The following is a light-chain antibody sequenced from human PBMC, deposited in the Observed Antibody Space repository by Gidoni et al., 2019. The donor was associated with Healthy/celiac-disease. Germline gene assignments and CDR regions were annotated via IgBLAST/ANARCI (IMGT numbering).Light chain of an antibody. Sequence: QSALTQPASVSGSPGPSITISCTGPSRDVGSYNLVSWYQQHPGKAPKLMIYEVSKRPSGVSNRFSGSKSGNTASLTISGLQAEDEADYYCCSYAGSSTWVFGGGTKLTVL. J-gene: IGLJ3*02. V-gene: IGLV2-23*02. CDR3: CSYAGSSTWV. CDR2: EVS. CDR1: SRDVGSYNL.